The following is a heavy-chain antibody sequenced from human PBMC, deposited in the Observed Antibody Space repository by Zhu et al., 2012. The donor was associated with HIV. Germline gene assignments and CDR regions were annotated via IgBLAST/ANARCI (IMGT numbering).Heavy chain of an antibody. Sequence: QVQLLESGPGLVKPSETLSLTCTVSGGSISNYYWSWIRQPPGKGLEWIGYIYYSGSTSYNPSLKSRVTISLDTSKNQFSLKLRFVTAADTAVYYCARVVVIAAPHFDYWGQGPWSPSPQ. CDR1: GGSISNYY. V-gene: IGHV4-59*01. J-gene: IGHJ4*02. D-gene: IGHD2-15*01. CDR2: IYYSGST. CDR3: ARVVVIAAPHFDY.